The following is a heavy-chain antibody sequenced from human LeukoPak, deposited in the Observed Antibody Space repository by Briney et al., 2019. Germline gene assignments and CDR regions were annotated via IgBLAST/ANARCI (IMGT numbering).Heavy chain of an antibody. CDR1: GYTFTSYD. J-gene: IGHJ4*02. CDR3: ARRVILWFGSYFDY. V-gene: IGHV7-4-1*02. Sequence: ASVKVSCKASGYTFTSYDINWVRQAPGQGLEWMGWINTNTGNPTYAQGFTGRFVFSLDTSVSTAYLQISSLKAEDTAVYYCARRVILWFGSYFDYWGQGTLVTVSS. D-gene: IGHD3-10*01. CDR2: INTNTGNP.